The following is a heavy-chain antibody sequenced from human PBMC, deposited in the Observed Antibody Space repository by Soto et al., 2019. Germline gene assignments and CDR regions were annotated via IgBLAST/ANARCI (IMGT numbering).Heavy chain of an antibody. V-gene: IGHV1-18*01. Sequence: VASVKVSCKASGYTFTSYSITWVRQAPGEGLEWMGWINPYSGNTNYAQKLQGRVTMTTDTSTSTAYMELRSLRSDDTAVYYCAREVNYAGYFDYWGQGTLVTVSS. CDR1: GYTFTSYS. J-gene: IGHJ4*02. D-gene: IGHD3-16*01. CDR2: INPYSGNT. CDR3: AREVNYAGYFDY.